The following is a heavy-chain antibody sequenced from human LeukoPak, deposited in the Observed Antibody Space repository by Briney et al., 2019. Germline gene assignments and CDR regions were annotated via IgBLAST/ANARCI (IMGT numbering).Heavy chain of an antibody. V-gene: IGHV3-64*01. CDR3: ARASGWYWFAN. Sequence: PGGSLRLSCAASGFTFSSYAMHWVRQAPGKGLEYVSAISSDGRITYYANSVKGRFTISRDNSKNTLYLQMGSLRPEDMAVYYCARASGWYWFANWGQGTLVTVSS. CDR2: ISSDGRIT. CDR1: GFTFSSYA. J-gene: IGHJ4*02. D-gene: IGHD6-19*01.